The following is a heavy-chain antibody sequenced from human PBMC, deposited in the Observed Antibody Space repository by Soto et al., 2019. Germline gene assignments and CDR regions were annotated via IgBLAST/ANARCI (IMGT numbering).Heavy chain of an antibody. CDR3: ARQTGAFGYYFDY. D-gene: IGHD3-3*02. Sequence: QVPLQESGPGLVKPSETVSLSCTVSGGSTSSTTYYWGWVRQPPGKGLEWIGAIYYTGNTYYNPPLRSRVAISIDTSKNQFSLNLNSVTAADTAVYFCARQTGAFGYYFDYWGQGTLVTVSS. CDR2: IYYTGNT. CDR1: GGSTSSTTYY. V-gene: IGHV4-39*01. J-gene: IGHJ4*02.